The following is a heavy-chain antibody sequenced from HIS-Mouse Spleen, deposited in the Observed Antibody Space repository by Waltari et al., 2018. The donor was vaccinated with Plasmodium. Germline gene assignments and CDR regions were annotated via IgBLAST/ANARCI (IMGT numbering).Heavy chain of an antibody. CDR2: IKQDGSEK. D-gene: IGHD6-19*01. J-gene: IGHJ4*02. V-gene: IGHV3-7*01. CDR3: ARGRVAVAGTAY. Sequence: EVQLVESGGGLVQPGGSLRLSCAASGFTFSSYWMSWVRQAPWEGLECGDNIKQDGSEKYYVDSVKGRFTISRDNAKNSLYLQMNSLRAEDTAVYYCARGRVAVAGTAYWGQGTLVTVSS. CDR1: GFTFSSYW.